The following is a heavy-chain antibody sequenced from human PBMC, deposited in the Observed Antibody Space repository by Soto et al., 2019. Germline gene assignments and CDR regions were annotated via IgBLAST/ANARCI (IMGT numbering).Heavy chain of an antibody. Sequence: EGSLRFSCAASGFIFSSYWMHWARQAPEKGLVWISRINTDDSSTSYADSEKGRFTISRDNAKNTLYLQMNSLRADDTAVYYCATLDGRAIDYWGQGTLVTVSS. D-gene: IGHD3-3*02. V-gene: IGHV3-74*01. CDR2: INTDDSST. CDR1: GFIFSSYW. CDR3: ATLDGRAIDY. J-gene: IGHJ4*02.